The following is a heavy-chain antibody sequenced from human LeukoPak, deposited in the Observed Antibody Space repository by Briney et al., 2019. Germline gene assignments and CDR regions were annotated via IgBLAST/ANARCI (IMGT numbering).Heavy chain of an antibody. CDR1: GFTFSSYG. D-gene: IGHD6-13*01. CDR3: AKDRSQQLAIDGMDV. Sequence: GGSLRLSCAASGFTFSSYGMHWVRQAPGKGLEWVAFIRYDGSNKYYADSVKGRFTISRDNSKNTLYLQMNSLRAEDTAVYYCAKDRSQQLAIDGMDVWGQGTTVTVSS. V-gene: IGHV3-30*02. CDR2: IRYDGSNK. J-gene: IGHJ6*02.